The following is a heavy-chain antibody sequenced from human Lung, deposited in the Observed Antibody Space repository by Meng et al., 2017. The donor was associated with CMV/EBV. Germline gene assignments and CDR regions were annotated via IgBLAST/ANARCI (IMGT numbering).Heavy chain of an antibody. V-gene: IGHV1-46*01. CDR2: INPSGDHT. CDR3: ARDNSYINSWWFDP. Sequence: SGFNFSAYYTPWVRHGPGQGLEWMGIINPSGDHTWYSQKFQGRVTMTRDTSTSTVYMELSSLRFEDTAVYYCARDNSYINSWWFDPWGQGTLVTVSS. CDR1: GFNFSAYY. J-gene: IGHJ5*02. D-gene: IGHD4-23*01.